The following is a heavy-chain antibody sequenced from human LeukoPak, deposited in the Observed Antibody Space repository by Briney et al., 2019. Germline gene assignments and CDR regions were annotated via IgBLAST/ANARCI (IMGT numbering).Heavy chain of an antibody. CDR2: ISYDGSNY. Sequence: GGSLRLSCAASGFTFSSYGMHWVRQAPGKGREWVAVISYDGSNYYYADSVKGRFTISRDNSKNTVFLQMNGLRAEDTAVYYCAKDGYSSGWPVDCWGQGTLVSVSS. CDR1: GFTFSSYG. CDR3: AKDGYSSGWPVDC. D-gene: IGHD6-19*01. J-gene: IGHJ4*02. V-gene: IGHV3-30*18.